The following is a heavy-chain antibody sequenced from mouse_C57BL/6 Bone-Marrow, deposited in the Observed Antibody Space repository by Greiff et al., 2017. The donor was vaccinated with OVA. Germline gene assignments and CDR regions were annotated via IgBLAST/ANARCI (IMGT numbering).Heavy chain of an antibody. CDR2: ISNGGGST. Sequence: EVQVEESGGGLVQPGGSLKLSCAASGFTFSDYYMYWVRQTPEKRLEWVAYISNGGGSTYYPDTVKGRFTISRDNAKNTLYLQMSRLKSEDTAMYYCARQRELFFDYWGQGTTLTVSS. CDR1: GFTFSDYY. D-gene: IGHD4-1*01. CDR3: ARQRELFFDY. J-gene: IGHJ2*01. V-gene: IGHV5-12*01.